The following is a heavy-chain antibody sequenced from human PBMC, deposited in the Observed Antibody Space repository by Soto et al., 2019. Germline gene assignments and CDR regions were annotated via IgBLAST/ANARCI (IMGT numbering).Heavy chain of an antibody. J-gene: IGHJ4*02. CDR3: AKGSYSGVYSDFDY. CDR1: GLTFSRYD. D-gene: IGHD1-26*01. V-gene: IGHV3-30*18. CDR2: ISSDGSKK. Sequence: GGSLRLSCAASGLTFSRYDVYWVRQAPGKGLEWVAVISSDGSKKYYTDSVKGRFILSRDNSKNTLFLQMNSLRVEDTAVYYCAKGSYSGVYSDFDYWGQGTLVTVSS.